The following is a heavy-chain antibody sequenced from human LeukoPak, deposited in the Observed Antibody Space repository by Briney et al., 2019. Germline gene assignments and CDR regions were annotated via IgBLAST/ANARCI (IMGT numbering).Heavy chain of an antibody. CDR2: IYSGGST. CDR1: GFTVSSNY. V-gene: IGHV3-66*01. J-gene: IGHJ4*02. D-gene: IGHD3-9*01. Sequence: GGSLRLSCAASGFTVSSNYMSWVRQAPGKGLEWVSVIYSGGSTYYADSVKGRFTISRDNSKNTLYLQMNSLRPEDTAVYYCAKDHRSYATGCDYWGQGTLVTVSS. CDR3: AKDHRSYATGCDY.